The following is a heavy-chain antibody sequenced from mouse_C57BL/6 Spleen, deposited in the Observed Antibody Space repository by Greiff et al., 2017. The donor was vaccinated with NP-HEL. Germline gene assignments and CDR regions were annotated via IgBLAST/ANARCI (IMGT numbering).Heavy chain of an antibody. CDR2: IHPSDSDT. J-gene: IGHJ3*01. CDR1: GYTFTSYW. Sequence: QVQLQQPGAELVKPGASVKVSCKASGYTFTSYWMHWVKQRPGQGLEWIGRIHPSDSDTNYNQKFKGKATLTVYKSSSTAYMQLSSLTSEDSAVYYCARLYGYDGAWFAYWGQGTLVTVSA. CDR3: ARLYGYDGAWFAY. V-gene: IGHV1-74*01. D-gene: IGHD2-2*01.